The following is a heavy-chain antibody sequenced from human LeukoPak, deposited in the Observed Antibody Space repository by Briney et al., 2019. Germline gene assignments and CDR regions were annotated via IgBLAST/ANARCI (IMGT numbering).Heavy chain of an antibody. D-gene: IGHD6-13*01. CDR1: GYTLTELS. Sequence: GASVKVSCKVSGYTLTELSMHWVRQAPGKGLEWMGGFDPEDGETICAQKFQGRVTMTEDTSTDTAYMELSSLRSEDTAVYYCATDRGIAAETGDAEYFQHWGQGTLVTVSS. J-gene: IGHJ1*01. CDR2: FDPEDGET. CDR3: ATDRGIAAETGDAEYFQH. V-gene: IGHV1-24*01.